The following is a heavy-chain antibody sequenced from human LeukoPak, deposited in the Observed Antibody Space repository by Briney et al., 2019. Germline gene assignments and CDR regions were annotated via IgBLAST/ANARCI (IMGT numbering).Heavy chain of an antibody. CDR2: INPSGGST. CDR1: GYTFTSYG. J-gene: IGHJ4*02. CDR3: ARGGGTRLYYDISGYSH. D-gene: IGHD3-22*01. Sequence: ASVKVSCKASGYTFTSYGISWVRQAPGQGLEWMGIINPSGGSTSYAQKFQGRVTMTRDTSTGTAYMELSSLGSEDTAVYYCARGGGTRLYYDISGYSHWGQGTLVTVSS. V-gene: IGHV1-46*01.